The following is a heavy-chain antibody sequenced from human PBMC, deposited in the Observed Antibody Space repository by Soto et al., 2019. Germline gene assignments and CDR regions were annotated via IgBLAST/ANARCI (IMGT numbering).Heavy chain of an antibody. CDR1: GGSISRYY. J-gene: IGHJ4*02. CDR3: ARGRNDLLTGHYYFDY. Sequence: SDPLSLNCTVSGGSISRYYWSWIRQPPRKGLEWIVYVFYSGSSNYNPSLKSRVTISVDTSKNQFSLKLRSVTAADTSVYYCARGRNDLLTGHYYFDYWGQGTLVTVSS. V-gene: IGHV4-59*01. CDR2: VFYSGSS. D-gene: IGHD3-9*01.